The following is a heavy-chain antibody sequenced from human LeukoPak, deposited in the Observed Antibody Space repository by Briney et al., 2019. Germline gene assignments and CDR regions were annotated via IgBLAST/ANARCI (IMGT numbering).Heavy chain of an antibody. CDR3: ARVGALVPAATRQVDY. D-gene: IGHD2-2*01. CDR1: GGSISSSSYY. V-gene: IGHV4-39*07. Sequence: SETLSLTCTVSGGSISSSSYYWGWIRQPPGKGLEWIGSIYYSGSTYYNPSLKSRVTISVDTSKNQFSLKLSSVTAADTAVYYCARVGALVPAATRQVDYWGQGTPVTVSS. CDR2: IYYSGST. J-gene: IGHJ4*02.